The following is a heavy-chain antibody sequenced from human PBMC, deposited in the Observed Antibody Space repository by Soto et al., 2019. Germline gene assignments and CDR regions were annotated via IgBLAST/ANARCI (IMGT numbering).Heavy chain of an antibody. CDR1: GGTFSSYT. D-gene: IGHD3-9*01. CDR3: ARRAGHDILTSYPLDP. V-gene: IGHV1-69*02. CDR2: IIPILGIA. J-gene: IGHJ5*02. Sequence: QVQLVQSGAEVKKPGSSVKVSCKASGGTFSSYTISWVRQAPGQGLEWMGRIIPILGIANYAQKFQGRVTITXXKXTXXAYMELSSLRSEDTAVYYCARRAGHDILTSYPLDPGGQGTLVTVSS.